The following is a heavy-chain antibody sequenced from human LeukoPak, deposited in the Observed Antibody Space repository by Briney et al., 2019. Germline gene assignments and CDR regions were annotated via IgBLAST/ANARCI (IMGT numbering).Heavy chain of an antibody. V-gene: IGHV3-20*04. CDR3: ARGGVRFGELSRYSYYYMDV. D-gene: IGHD3-10*01. CDR1: GFTFSSYG. J-gene: IGHJ6*03. CDR2: INWNGVST. Sequence: GGSLRLSCAASGFTFSSYGMSWVRQAPGKGLEWVSGINWNGVSTTYADSVRGRFTISRDNAKNSLYLQMNSLRAEDTALYYCARGGVRFGELSRYSYYYMDVWGTGTTVTVSS.